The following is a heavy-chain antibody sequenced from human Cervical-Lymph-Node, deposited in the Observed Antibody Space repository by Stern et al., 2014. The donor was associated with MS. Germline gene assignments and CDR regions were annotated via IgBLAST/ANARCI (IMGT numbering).Heavy chain of an antibody. CDR2: VRPNSDNT. Sequence: VQLVQSGAEVKQPGASVKVSCKASGYILRSYEISWLRQAPGQGLEWLGKVRPNSDNTQYAQKFQGRVTMTRDTSRNTAYMELKSLGSDDTAVYYCARYSYNERLRSGDGFDVWGQGTTVIVSS. V-gene: IGHV1-8*01. CDR1: GYILRSYE. J-gene: IGHJ3*01. D-gene: IGHD2-15*01. CDR3: ARYSYNERLRSGDGFDV.